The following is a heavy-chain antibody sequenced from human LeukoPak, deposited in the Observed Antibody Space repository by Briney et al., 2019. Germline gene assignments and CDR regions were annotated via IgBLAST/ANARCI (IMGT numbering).Heavy chain of an antibody. CDR3: AKDPTRAVAGFFDY. CDR1: GFTFSSYA. D-gene: IGHD6-19*01. Sequence: GGSLSLSCAASGFTFSSYAMSWVSQAPGKGLEWVSAISGSGGSTYYADSVKGRFTISRDNSKNTLYLQMNSLRAEDTAVYYCAKDPTRAVAGFFDYWGQGTLVTVSS. CDR2: ISGSGGST. J-gene: IGHJ4*02. V-gene: IGHV3-23*01.